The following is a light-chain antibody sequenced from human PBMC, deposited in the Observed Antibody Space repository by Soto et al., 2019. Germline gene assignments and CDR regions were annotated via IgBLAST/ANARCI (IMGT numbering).Light chain of an antibody. V-gene: IGKV1-5*01. CDR3: QQFSSYST. CDR1: QSIDNW. J-gene: IGKJ1*01. CDR2: AAS. Sequence: IQMTQAPSTLSASVGDRVTITCRASQSIDNWLAWYQQKPGKAPKLLIYAASTLETGVPSRFSGSGSGTEFTLTIKSLQPDDFATYYCQQFSSYSTFGQGTKVDIK.